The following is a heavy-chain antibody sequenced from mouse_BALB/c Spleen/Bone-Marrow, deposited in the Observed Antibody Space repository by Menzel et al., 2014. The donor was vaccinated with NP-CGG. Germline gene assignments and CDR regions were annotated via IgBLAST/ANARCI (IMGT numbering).Heavy chain of an antibody. Sequence: EVKVVESGRDLVKPGGSLKLSCAASGFTFSNYGMSWVRQTPDKRLEWVATINRGGRYAFYPDSVKGRFTISRDNAKNTLYLQMSSLKSEDTAMYYCARLSDYDYFDYWGQGTTLTVSS. V-gene: IGHV5-6*01. CDR1: GFTFSNYG. CDR3: ARLSDYDYFDY. J-gene: IGHJ2*01. CDR2: INRGGRYA. D-gene: IGHD2-4*01.